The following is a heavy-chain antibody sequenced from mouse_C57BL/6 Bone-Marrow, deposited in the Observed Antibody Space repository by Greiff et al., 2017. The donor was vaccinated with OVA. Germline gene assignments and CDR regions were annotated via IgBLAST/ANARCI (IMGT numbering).Heavy chain of an antibody. J-gene: IGHJ4*01. V-gene: IGHV1-80*01. CDR3: AREASMDY. Sequence: VMLVESGAELVKPGASVKISCKASGYAFSSYWMNWVKQRPGKGLEWIGQIYPGDGDTNYNGKFKGKATLTADKSSSTAYMQLSSLTSEDSAVYFCAREASMDYWGQGTSVTVSS. CDR2: IYPGDGDT. CDR1: GYAFSSYW.